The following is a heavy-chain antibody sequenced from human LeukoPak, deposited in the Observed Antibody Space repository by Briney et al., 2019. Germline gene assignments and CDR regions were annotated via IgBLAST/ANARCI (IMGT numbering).Heavy chain of an antibody. V-gene: IGHV3-74*01. J-gene: IGHJ4*02. Sequence: GGSLRLSCAVSGFTFSSYSMNWVRQAPGKGLVWVSRINSDGSSTSYADSVKGRFTISRDNAKNTLYLQMNSLRAEDTAVYYCAREPCSSTSCYPNHFDYWGQGTLVTVSS. D-gene: IGHD2-2*01. CDR2: INSDGSST. CDR1: GFTFSSYS. CDR3: AREPCSSTSCYPNHFDY.